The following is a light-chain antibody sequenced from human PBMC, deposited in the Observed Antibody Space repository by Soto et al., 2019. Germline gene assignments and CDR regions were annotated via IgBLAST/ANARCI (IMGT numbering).Light chain of an antibody. CDR2: GNS. V-gene: IGLV1-40*01. CDR3: QSYDSSLSGWV. CDR1: SSNIGAGYD. Sequence: QSVLTQPPSVSGAPGQRVTISCTGSSSNIGAGYDVHWYQQLPGTAPKLLIYGNSNRAAGVPDQFSGSKSGTSASLAITGLQAEDEADYYCQSYDSSLSGWVFGRGTKLTVL. J-gene: IGLJ3*02.